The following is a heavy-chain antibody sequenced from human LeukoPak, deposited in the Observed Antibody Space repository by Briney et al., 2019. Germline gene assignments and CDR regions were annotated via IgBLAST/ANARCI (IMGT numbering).Heavy chain of an antibody. Sequence: APVKVSCKASGYTFTSYDINWVRQATGQGLEWMGWMNPNSGNTGYAQKFQGRVTMTRNTSISTAYMELSSLRSEDTAVYYCARAALGDYYYYGMDVWGQGTTVTVSS. CDR1: GYTFTSYD. CDR3: ARAALGDYYYYGMDV. J-gene: IGHJ6*02. CDR2: MNPNSGNT. D-gene: IGHD6-25*01. V-gene: IGHV1-8*01.